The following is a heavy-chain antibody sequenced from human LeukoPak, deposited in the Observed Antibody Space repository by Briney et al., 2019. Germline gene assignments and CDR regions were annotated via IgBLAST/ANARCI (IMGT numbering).Heavy chain of an antibody. J-gene: IGHJ4*02. CDR2: IYYSGST. V-gene: IGHV4-39*01. CDR1: GGSISSSSYY. D-gene: IGHD1-26*01. Sequence: SETLSLTCTVSGGSISSSSYYWGWIRQPPGKGLEWIGSIYYSGSTYYNPSLKSRVTVSVDTSKNQFSLKLSSVTAADTAVYYCARLEGIVGATIDYWGQGTLVTFSS. CDR3: ARLEGIVGATIDY.